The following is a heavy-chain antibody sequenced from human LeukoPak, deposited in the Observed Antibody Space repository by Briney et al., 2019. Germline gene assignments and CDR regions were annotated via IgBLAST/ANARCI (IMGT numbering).Heavy chain of an antibody. J-gene: IGHJ6*03. CDR3: AKDPYMDV. V-gene: IGHV3-9*01. CDR2: INWNSGTI. Sequence: GGSLRLSCAASGFSFADATMHWVRQVPGKGLEWVSGINWNSGTIGYADSVKGRFTVSRDNAKNSLYLQMNSLKTEDTALYYCAKDPYMDVWGKGTTATVSS. CDR1: GFSFADAT.